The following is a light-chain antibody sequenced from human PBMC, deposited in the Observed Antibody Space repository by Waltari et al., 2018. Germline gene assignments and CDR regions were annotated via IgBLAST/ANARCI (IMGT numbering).Light chain of an antibody. V-gene: IGLV4-69*02. J-gene: IGLJ3*02. Sequence: QLVLTQSPSASASLGASVKLTCTLSSGHSSNIVAWHQQQPEKGTRFLMRVHSDGSQRKGDEIPDLFSCSRSGAEPYLTISTVESEDEAVYYCQTGGHGTWVFGGGTKLTVL. CDR3: QTGGHGTWV. CDR2: VHSDGSQ. CDR1: SGHSSNI.